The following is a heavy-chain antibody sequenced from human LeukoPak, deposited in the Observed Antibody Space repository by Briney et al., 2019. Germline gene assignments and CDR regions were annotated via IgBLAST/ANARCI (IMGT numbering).Heavy chain of an antibody. D-gene: IGHD1-1*01. CDR2: ISSSSSTI. V-gene: IGHV3-48*01. Sequence: GSLRLSCAASGFTFSSYSMNWVRQAPGKGLEWVSYISSSSSTIYYADSVEGRFTISRDNAKNSLYLQMNSLRAEDTAVYYCARVGVRPEDYYYYYYMDVWGKGTTVTVSS. CDR1: GFTFSSYS. CDR3: ARVGVRPEDYYYYYYMDV. J-gene: IGHJ6*03.